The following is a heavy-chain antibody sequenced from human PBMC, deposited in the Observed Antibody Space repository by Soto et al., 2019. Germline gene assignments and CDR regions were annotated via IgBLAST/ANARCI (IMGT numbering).Heavy chain of an antibody. CDR3: ARSPLTVLTQDWCFDL. CDR1: GFTFSSYE. J-gene: IGHJ2*01. CDR2: IGSSGSTI. Sequence: EVQLVESGGGLVQPGGSLRLSCAASGFTFSSYEMNWVRQAPGKGLEWLSYIGSSGSTIYYAASLKGRFTISRDNAKNSLYLQMNSLRAEDTAVYYCARSPLTVLTQDWCFDLWGRGTLVTVSS. D-gene: IGHD4-17*01. V-gene: IGHV3-48*03.